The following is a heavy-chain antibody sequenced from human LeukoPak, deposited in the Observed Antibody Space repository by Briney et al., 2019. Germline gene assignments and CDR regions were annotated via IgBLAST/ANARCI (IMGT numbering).Heavy chain of an antibody. V-gene: IGHV3-23*01. CDR3: AKGIRYFDY. Sequence: GGSLRLSCAASGFTFSSYAMSWVRQAPGKGLEWVSVISGSGGNTNHADSVKGRFTISRDNSKNTLHLQMNSLRAEDTAVYYCAKGIRYFDYWGQGAQVTVSS. J-gene: IGHJ4*02. CDR1: GFTFSSYA. D-gene: IGHD1-14*01. CDR2: ISGSGGNT.